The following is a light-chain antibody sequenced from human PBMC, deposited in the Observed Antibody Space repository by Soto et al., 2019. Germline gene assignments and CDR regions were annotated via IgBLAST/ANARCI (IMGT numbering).Light chain of an antibody. CDR1: QSVSRN. Sequence: EIVLTQSPGTLSLSPGERATLSCRASQSVSRNHLAWYQQKPGQAPRLLIYDAFTRATGIPDRFSGSGSGTEFTLTISSLQSEDFAVYYCQQYNNWPRPFGQGTKVDIK. CDR3: QQYNNWPRP. V-gene: IGKV3D-15*01. CDR2: DAF. J-gene: IGKJ1*01.